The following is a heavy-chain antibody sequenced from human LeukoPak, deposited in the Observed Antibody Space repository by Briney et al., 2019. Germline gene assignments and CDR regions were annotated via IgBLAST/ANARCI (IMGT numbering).Heavy chain of an antibody. CDR2: ISAYNGNT. CDR3: ARVGDRRAFDY. D-gene: IGHD3-16*01. J-gene: IGHJ4*02. Sequence: ASVKVSCKASGYTFTSYDINWVRQAPGQGLEWMGWISAYNGNTNYAQKLQGRVTMTTDTSTSTAYMELTSLSSDDTAVYYCARVGDRRAFDYWGQGTLVTVSA. V-gene: IGHV1-18*01. CDR1: GYTFTSYD.